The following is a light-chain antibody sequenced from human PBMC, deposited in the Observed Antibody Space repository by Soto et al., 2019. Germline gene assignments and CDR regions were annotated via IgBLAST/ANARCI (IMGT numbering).Light chain of an antibody. V-gene: IGKV1-39*01. J-gene: IGKJ3*01. Sequence: DIQMTQSPSSLSASIGDRVTITCQASQNITNNLSWYQQKPGKAPNLLIYHASKLAKGVTSRFSASGSETHFTLTISSLQPEDIATYYCQQSYTTLFTFGPGTKVDIK. CDR2: HAS. CDR1: QNITNN. CDR3: QQSYTTLFT.